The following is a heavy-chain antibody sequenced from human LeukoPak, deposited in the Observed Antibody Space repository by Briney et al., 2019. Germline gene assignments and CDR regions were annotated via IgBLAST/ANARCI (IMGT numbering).Heavy chain of an antibody. V-gene: IGHV3-53*01. CDR3: ARDPRTTGKSNYGMDV. J-gene: IGHJ6*02. CDR1: GITVSSNY. Sequence: GGSLRLSCAASGITVSSNYMSWVRQPPGKGLEWVSIVYSGGTTYYADSVQGRFTISRDNSKNTVYLQMNSLRVEDTAVYYCARDPRTTGKSNYGMDVWGQGTTVTVSS. CDR2: VYSGGTT. D-gene: IGHD4-17*01.